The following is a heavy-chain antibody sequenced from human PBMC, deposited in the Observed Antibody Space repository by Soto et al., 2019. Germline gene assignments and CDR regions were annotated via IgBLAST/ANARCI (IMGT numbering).Heavy chain of an antibody. Sequence: QVQLVQSGAEVKKPGSSVKVSCKASGGTFSSYAISWVRQAPGQGLEWMGGIIPIFGTANYAQKFQGRVTITADESTSTAYMELSSLRSEDTAVYYCARDERAGCGGDCPTAFDIWGQGTMVTVSS. J-gene: IGHJ3*02. CDR2: IIPIFGTA. CDR1: GGTFSSYA. CDR3: ARDERAGCGGDCPTAFDI. V-gene: IGHV1-69*01. D-gene: IGHD2-21*02.